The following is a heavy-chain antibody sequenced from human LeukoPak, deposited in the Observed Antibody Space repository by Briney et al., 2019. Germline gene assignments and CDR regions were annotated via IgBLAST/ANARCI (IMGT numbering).Heavy chain of an antibody. CDR1: GGSISSYY. CDR3: AREGILEWLLGFDY. V-gene: IGHV4-4*07. CDR2: IYTSGST. Sequence: SAPLSLTCTVSGGSISSYYWSWIRQPAGKGLEWIGRIYTSGSTNYNPSLKSRVTMSVDTSKNQFSLKLSSVTAADTAVYYCAREGILEWLLGFDYWGQGTLVTVSS. J-gene: IGHJ4*02. D-gene: IGHD3-3*01.